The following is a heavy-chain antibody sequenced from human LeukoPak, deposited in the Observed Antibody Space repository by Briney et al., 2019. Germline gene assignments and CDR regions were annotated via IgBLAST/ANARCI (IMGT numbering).Heavy chain of an antibody. J-gene: IGHJ3*02. CDR1: GYTFTSYG. V-gene: IGHV1-18*01. CDR2: ISAYNGNT. Sequence: ASVKVSFTASGYTFTSYGISWVRQAPGQGLEWMGWISAYNGNTNYAQKLQGRVTMTTDTSTSTAYMELRSLRSDDTAVYYCARVYWDSSGYYDAFDIWGQGTMVTVSS. D-gene: IGHD3-22*01. CDR3: ARVYWDSSGYYDAFDI.